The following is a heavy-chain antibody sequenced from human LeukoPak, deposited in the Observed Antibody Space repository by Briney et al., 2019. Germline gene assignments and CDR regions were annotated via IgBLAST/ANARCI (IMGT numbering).Heavy chain of an antibody. CDR1: GFTVSNNY. Sequence: GGSLRLSCAASGFTVSNNYMNWVRQAPGKGLEWVSVIYTGGTTYYADSVKGRFTISKDNSKNTLFLQMNSLRTDDTAVYYCARGPDSYGSGTYYHYFDYWGQGTLVTVSS. V-gene: IGHV3-53*01. CDR2: IYTGGTT. D-gene: IGHD3-10*01. J-gene: IGHJ4*02. CDR3: ARGPDSYGSGTYYHYFDY.